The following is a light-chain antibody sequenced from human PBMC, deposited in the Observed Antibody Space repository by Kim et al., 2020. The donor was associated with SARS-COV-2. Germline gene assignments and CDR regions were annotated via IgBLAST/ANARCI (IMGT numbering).Light chain of an antibody. CDR3: QQYNTLRA. Sequence: SFPGERATLTRRSSQSLTRSSLAWYQRRPGQPPSLLIYGLSTRATGVPDRFSGIGSGTDFALTISRLGPEDFAVYFCQQYNTLRAFGQGTTVDIK. J-gene: IGKJ1*01. V-gene: IGKV3-20*01. CDR2: GLS. CDR1: QSLTRSS.